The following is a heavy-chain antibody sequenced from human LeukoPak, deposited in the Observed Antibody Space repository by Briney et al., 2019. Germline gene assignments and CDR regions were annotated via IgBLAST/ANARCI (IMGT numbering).Heavy chain of an antibody. Sequence: SETLSLTCTVSGGSINSGDYYWGWIRQPPGKGLEWIGSIYYSGNTYYNPSLKSRVTISVDTSKNQFSLKLSSVTAADTAVYYCGCPTMTTPPTDYWGQGTLVTVFS. J-gene: IGHJ4*02. D-gene: IGHD4-11*01. CDR1: GGSINSGDYY. CDR2: IYYSGNT. V-gene: IGHV4-39*01. CDR3: GCPTMTTPPTDY.